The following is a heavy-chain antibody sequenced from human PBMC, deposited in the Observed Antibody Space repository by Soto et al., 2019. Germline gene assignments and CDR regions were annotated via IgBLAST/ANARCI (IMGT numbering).Heavy chain of an antibody. CDR1: GGSVSSGSYY. J-gene: IGHJ4*02. CDR2: IYYSGST. Sequence: SLTCTVSGGSVSSGSYYWSWIRQPPGKGLEWIGYIYYSGSTNYNLSLKSRVTISVDTSKNQFSLKLSSVTAADTAVYYCAGLGGDVVVPAAIPLTIFGVTTPPYYFDYWGQGTLVTVSS. CDR3: AGLGGDVVVPAAIPLTIFGVTTPPYYFDY. D-gene: IGHD2-2*02. V-gene: IGHV4-61*01.